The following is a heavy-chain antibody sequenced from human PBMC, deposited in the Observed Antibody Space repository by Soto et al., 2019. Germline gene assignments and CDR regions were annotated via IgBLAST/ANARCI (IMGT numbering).Heavy chain of an antibody. CDR3: ARDNFRELRLGFDY. J-gene: IGHJ4*02. Sequence: GGSLRLSCAASGFTFNSFSMHWVRQAPGKGLEWVAVISYDGNNILYADSVKGRFTISRDISKNTLYLQMHSLRAEDTALYYCARDNFRELRLGFDYWGQGTLVTVSS. V-gene: IGHV3-30*03. CDR1: GFTFNSFS. CDR2: ISYDGNNI. D-gene: IGHD3-10*01.